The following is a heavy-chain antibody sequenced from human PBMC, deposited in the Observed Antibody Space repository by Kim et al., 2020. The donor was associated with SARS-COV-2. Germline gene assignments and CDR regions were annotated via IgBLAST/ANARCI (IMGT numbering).Heavy chain of an antibody. CDR2: IWYDGSNK. J-gene: IGHJ4*02. D-gene: IGHD2-2*01. Sequence: GGSLRLSCAASGFTFSSYGMHWVRQAPGKGLEWVAVIWYDGSNKYYAVSVKGRFTVSRDNSKNTLYLQMNSLRAEDTAVYYCARDWHSTRDYFEYWGQGTLVTVSS. CDR3: ARDWHSTRDYFEY. V-gene: IGHV3-33*01. CDR1: GFTFSSYG.